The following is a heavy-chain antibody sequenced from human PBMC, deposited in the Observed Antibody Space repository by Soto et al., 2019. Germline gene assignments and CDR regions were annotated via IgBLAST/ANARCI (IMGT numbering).Heavy chain of an antibody. CDR2: IIPIFDMT. D-gene: IGHD3-22*01. J-gene: IGHJ1*01. CDR1: GGPYGKYS. Sequence: QVQLVQSGTKVKKPGSSVTVSCKASGGPYGKYSISWLLQAPGQGLEWMGRIIPIFDMTNYAHKFQGRVTITAYKSTSTFDIDLSSLRSEDTAVYYCARSLLGDHYDSEGLDIWGQGTLVSVSS. V-gene: IGHV1-69*02. CDR3: ARSLLGDHYDSEGLDI.